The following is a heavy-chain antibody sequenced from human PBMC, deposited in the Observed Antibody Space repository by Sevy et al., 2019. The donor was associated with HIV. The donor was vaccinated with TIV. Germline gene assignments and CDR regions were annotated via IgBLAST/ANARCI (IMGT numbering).Heavy chain of an antibody. Sequence: GGSLGLSCTASGFTFGDYAMSWVRQAPGKGLEWVGFIRSKAYGGTTEYAASVKGRFTISRDDSKSIAYLQMNSLKTEDTAVYYCTRAGGDLYLYYGMDVWGQGTTVTVSS. V-gene: IGHV3-49*04. J-gene: IGHJ6*02. CDR3: TRAGGDLYLYYGMDV. D-gene: IGHD3-16*01. CDR1: GFTFGDYA. CDR2: IRSKAYGGTT.